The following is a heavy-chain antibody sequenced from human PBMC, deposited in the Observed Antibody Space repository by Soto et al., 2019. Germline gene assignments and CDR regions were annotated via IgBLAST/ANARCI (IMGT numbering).Heavy chain of an antibody. CDR2: INPNSGGT. V-gene: IGHV1-2*04. CDR3: ARGGLSFPGDFDY. Sequence: GASVKVSCKASGYTFTGYYMHWVRQAPGQGLEWMGWINPNSGGTNYAQKFQGWVTMTRDTSISTAYMELSRLRSDDTAVYYCARGGLSFPGDFDYWGQGTLVTVSS. CDR1: GYTFTGYY. J-gene: IGHJ4*02. D-gene: IGHD3-10*01.